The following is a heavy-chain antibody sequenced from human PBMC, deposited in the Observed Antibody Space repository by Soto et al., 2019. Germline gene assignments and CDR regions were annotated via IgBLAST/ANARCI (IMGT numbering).Heavy chain of an antibody. J-gene: IGHJ6*02. CDR2: IRSKAYGGTT. CDR1: GFTFGDYA. D-gene: IGHD3-22*01. CDR3: TREGHRYYDSSGYSQFYYYYGMDV. V-gene: IGHV3-49*04. Sequence: GSLRLSCTASGFTFGDYAMSWVRQAPGKGLEWVGFIRSKAYGGTTEYAASVKGRFTISRDDSKSIAYLQMNSLKTEDTAVYYCTREGHRYYDSSGYSQFYYYYGMDVWGQGTTVTVSS.